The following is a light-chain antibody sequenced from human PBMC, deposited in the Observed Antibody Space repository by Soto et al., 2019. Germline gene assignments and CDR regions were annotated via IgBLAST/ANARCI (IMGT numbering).Light chain of an antibody. CDR1: QSVSRSY. Sequence: EIVLTQSPGTLSLSPGERATLSCRASQSVSRSYLAWYQQKPGQAPRLLIYGASSRATGVPDRFSGSGSGTDFILTISRLEPEDVAVYYCQQYGSSRTFGQGTKVEIK. V-gene: IGKV3-20*01. CDR2: GAS. J-gene: IGKJ1*01. CDR3: QQYGSSRT.